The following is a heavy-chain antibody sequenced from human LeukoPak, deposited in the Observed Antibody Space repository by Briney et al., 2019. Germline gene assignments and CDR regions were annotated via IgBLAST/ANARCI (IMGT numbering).Heavy chain of an antibody. CDR3: ARVGHRDEDYFDY. J-gene: IGHJ4*02. CDR2: ISGYIGST. Sequence: ASVTVSCKASGYTFTSYGISWVRQAPGQGLQWMGWISGYIGSTNYARKFQGRVSMTTDTSTCTVYMELRSLRSDDTAVYYCARVGHRDEDYFDYWGQGTLVTVSS. CDR1: GYTFTSYG. V-gene: IGHV1-18*01. D-gene: IGHD5-24*01.